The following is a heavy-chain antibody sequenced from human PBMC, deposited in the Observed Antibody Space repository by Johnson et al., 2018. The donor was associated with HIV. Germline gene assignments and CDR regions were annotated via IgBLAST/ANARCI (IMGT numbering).Heavy chain of an antibody. J-gene: IGHJ3*02. CDR2: IKHDGSEK. V-gene: IGHV3-7*03. D-gene: IGHD6-19*01. CDR3: AKDIAFGYTNGGTLDI. CDR1: GFTFSSYW. Sequence: EVQLVESGGGLVQPGGSLRLSCAASGFTFSSYWMSWVRQAPGKGLEWVANIKHDGSEKYYVDSVKGRFTISRDNAKNSLYLQMNSLRPEDTGLYYCAKDIAFGYTNGGTLDIWGQGTMVTVSS.